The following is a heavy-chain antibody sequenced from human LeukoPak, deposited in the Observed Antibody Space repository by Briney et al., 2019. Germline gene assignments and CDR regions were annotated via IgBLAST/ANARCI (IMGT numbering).Heavy chain of an antibody. CDR2: ISGSGGST. CDR1: GFTSSSYA. V-gene: IGHV3-23*01. CDR3: AKDLSSGSRRAY. D-gene: IGHD6-19*01. J-gene: IGHJ4*02. Sequence: GGSLRLSCAASGFTSSSYAMSWVRQAPGKGLEWVSAISGSGGSTYYADSVKGRFTISRDNSKNTLYLQMNSLRAEDTGVYYCAKDLSSGSRRAYWGQGTLVTVSS.